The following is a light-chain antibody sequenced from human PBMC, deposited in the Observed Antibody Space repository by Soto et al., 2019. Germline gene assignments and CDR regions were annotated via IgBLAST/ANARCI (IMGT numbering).Light chain of an antibody. CDR2: DIS. V-gene: IGKV3D-15*01. Sequence: EIVMTQSPATLSVSPGERATLSCRASQSVSRDLAWYQQKPGQAPRILIYDISTRATGIPTRFSGSGSWTEFTLTISSLQSEDFAVYYCQQYNDWPLTFGGGTKVEIK. J-gene: IGKJ4*01. CDR1: QSVSRD. CDR3: QQYNDWPLT.